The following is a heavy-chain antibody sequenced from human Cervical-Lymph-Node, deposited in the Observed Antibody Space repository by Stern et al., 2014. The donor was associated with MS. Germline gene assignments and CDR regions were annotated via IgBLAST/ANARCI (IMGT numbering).Heavy chain of an antibody. D-gene: IGHD3-22*01. V-gene: IGHV3-30*18. J-gene: IGHJ6*02. CDR1: GFIFSSNG. CDR2: ISYDGSNK. Sequence: VQLVESGGGVVQPGRSLRLSCAASGFIFSSNGMHWVRQAPGKGLEWGAVISYDGSNKYYADFVKGRFTISRDNSKNTLYLQMNSLRAEDTAVYYCAKDRSWESSGYYDYYHYYGMDVWGQGTTVTVSS. CDR3: AKDRSWESSGYYDYYHYYGMDV.